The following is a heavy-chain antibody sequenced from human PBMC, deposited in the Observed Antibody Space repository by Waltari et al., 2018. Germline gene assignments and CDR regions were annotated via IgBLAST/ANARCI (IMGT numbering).Heavy chain of an antibody. CDR1: GYSISSGYY. V-gene: IGHV4-38-2*01. CDR3: ARRVRYFDWLLYFDY. CDR2: IYHSGST. Sequence: QVQLQESGPGLVKPSETLSLTCAVSGYSISSGYYWGWIRQPPGKGLEWIGSIYHSGSTYYNPSLKSRVTISVDTSKNQFSLKLSSVTAADTAVYYCARRVRYFDWLLYFDYWGQGTLVTVSS. J-gene: IGHJ4*02. D-gene: IGHD3-9*01.